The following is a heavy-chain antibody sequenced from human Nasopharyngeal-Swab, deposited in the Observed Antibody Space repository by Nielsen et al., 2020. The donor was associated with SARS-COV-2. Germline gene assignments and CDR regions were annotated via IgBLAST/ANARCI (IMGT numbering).Heavy chain of an antibody. CDR3: ANRVYYYDSSGYRQTALFDY. V-gene: IGHV4-34*01. CDR2: INHSGST. D-gene: IGHD3-22*01. J-gene: IGHJ4*02. Sequence: RQAPGKGLEWLGEINHSGSTNYNPSLKSRVTISVDTSKNQFSLKLSSVTAADTAVYYCANRVYYYDSSGYRQTALFDYWGQGTLVTVSS.